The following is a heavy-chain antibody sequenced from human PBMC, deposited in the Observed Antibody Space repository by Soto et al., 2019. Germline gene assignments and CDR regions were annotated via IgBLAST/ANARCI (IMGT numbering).Heavy chain of an antibody. CDR1: GGSISSSY. V-gene: IGHV4-59*01. D-gene: IGHD3-9*01. Sequence: QVQLQESGPGLVKPSETLSLTCTVSGGSISSSYWSWIRQPPGKGLEWIGYIYDSGFTNYNPSLKSRFTLPVDTSKNQFSLKLSTVTSADTALYYWARCFPYFDIFTCSQLYGFDSWGQGTMVTVAS. CDR2: IYDSGFT. J-gene: IGHJ3*02. CDR3: ARCFPYFDIFTCSQLYGFDS.